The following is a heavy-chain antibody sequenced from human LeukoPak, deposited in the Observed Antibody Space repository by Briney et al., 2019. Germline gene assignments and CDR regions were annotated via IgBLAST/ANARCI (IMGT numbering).Heavy chain of an antibody. CDR3: AREGRGGSRKFDP. V-gene: IGHV5-51*01. Sequence: GESLKISCKGPGYSFSNYWIAWVRQKSGKGLEWMGIIYPGDSDTRYSPSFQGQVTISADKSISTAYLQWSSLKASDTAMYYCAREGRGGSRKFDPWGQGTLVTVSS. CDR1: GYSFSNYW. D-gene: IGHD2-2*01. J-gene: IGHJ5*02. CDR2: IYPGDSDT.